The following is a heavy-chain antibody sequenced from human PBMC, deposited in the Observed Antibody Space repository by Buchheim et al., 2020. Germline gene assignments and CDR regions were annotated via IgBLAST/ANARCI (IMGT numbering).Heavy chain of an antibody. V-gene: IGHV4-59*01. CDR3: AKGPNCSSGSCYYGGWFDH. CDR2: LYYSGIT. D-gene: IGHD2-15*01. J-gene: IGHJ5*02. CDR1: GGSIRSYS. Sequence: QVQLQESGPGLVKPSETLSLTCTVSGGSIRSYSVSCIRQPPGKGLELIDNLYYSGITNFNPSLKSRVTISVDTSKNQFSLKVRSVTAADTAVYYCAKGPNCSSGSCYYGGWFDHWGQGTL.